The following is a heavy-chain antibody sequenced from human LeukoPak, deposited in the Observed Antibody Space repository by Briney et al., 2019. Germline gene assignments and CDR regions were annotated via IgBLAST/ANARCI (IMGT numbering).Heavy chain of an antibody. V-gene: IGHV3-74*01. CDR3: VRDIYMRRDSWYDVRSFDT. J-gene: IGHJ4*02. Sequence: PGGSLRLFCVASGFTFSSYWMHWVRQASGKGLVWVSRINSDGSTTIYADSAKGRFTMSRDNAKNTLYLQMNSLRAEVMAVYCSVRDIYMRRDSWYDVRSFDTWGQGTLVTVSS. D-gene: IGHD3-3*01. CDR2: INSDGSTT. CDR1: GFTFSSYW.